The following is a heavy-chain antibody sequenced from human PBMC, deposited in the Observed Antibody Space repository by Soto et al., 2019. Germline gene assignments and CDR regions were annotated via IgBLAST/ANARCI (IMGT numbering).Heavy chain of an antibody. D-gene: IGHD3-16*02. Sequence: EVQLVESGGGLVQPGGSLRLSCAASGFTFSSYWMSWDRQAPGKGLEWVANIKQDGSEKYYVDSVKGRFTISRDNAKNSLHLQMNSLRAEDTAVYYCARNKQYYDYVWGSYRYIHFDYWGQGTLVTVSS. CDR1: GFTFSSYW. J-gene: IGHJ4*02. V-gene: IGHV3-7*03. CDR2: IKQDGSEK. CDR3: ARNKQYYDYVWGSYRYIHFDY.